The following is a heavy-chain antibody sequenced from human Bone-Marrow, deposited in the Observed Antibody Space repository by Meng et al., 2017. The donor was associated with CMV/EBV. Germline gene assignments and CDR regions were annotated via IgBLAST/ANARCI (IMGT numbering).Heavy chain of an antibody. CDR1: GDSVSSNSAA. V-gene: IGHV6-1*01. Sequence: SETLSLTCAISGDSVSSNSAAWNWIRQSPSRGLEWLGRTYYRSKWYNDYAVSVKSRITINPDTSKNQLSLKLSSVTAADTAVYYCARVRIAARPVKGTRLYYFDYWGQGTLVTVSS. D-gene: IGHD6-6*01. CDR2: TYYRSKWYN. CDR3: ARVRIAARPVKGTRLYYFDY. J-gene: IGHJ4*02.